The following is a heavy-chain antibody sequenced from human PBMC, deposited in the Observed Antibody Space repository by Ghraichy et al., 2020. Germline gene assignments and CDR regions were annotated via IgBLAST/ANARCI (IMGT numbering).Heavy chain of an antibody. CDR1: GFSFSVYG. J-gene: IGHJ4*02. D-gene: IGHD5-18*01. Sequence: GGSLRLSCAASGFSFSVYGMHWVRQAPGKGLEWVAVIWYDGHNEFYGDSVKGRFTISRDNSRNMLHLEMNSLRAEDTAVYFCARGNGNSYGKLEDWGQGTLVTVSS. CDR2: IWYDGHNE. CDR3: ARGNGNSYGKLED. V-gene: IGHV3-33*01.